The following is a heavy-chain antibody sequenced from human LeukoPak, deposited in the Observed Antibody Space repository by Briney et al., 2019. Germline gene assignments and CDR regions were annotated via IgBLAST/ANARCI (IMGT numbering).Heavy chain of an antibody. V-gene: IGHV1-69*04. Sequence: ASVTVSCKDSGGTFSSYAISWVRQAPGQGLEWMGRIIPILGIANYAQKFQGRVTITADKSTSTAYMELSSLRSEDTAVYYCARRDTAMVTSAIYYYYGMDVWGQGTTVTVSS. CDR3: ARRDTAMVTSAIYYYYGMDV. J-gene: IGHJ6*02. D-gene: IGHD5-18*01. CDR2: IIPILGIA. CDR1: GGTFSSYA.